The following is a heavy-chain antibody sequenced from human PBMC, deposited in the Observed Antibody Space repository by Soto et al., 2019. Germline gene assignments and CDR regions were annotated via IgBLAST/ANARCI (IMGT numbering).Heavy chain of an antibody. J-gene: IGHJ6*02. CDR3: ARTFDYYGMDV. CDR2: IYHAGSV. CDR1: GYSIGSCCY. V-gene: IGHV4-38-2*01. Sequence: PSGTLSLTCAVSGYSIGSCCYWAFIRQSPGKGLEWIGSIYHAGSVYYNPSLNGRVALSMDTSKNHFSLKLTSVTAADTAVYYCARTFDYYGMDVWGQGTTVTVSS.